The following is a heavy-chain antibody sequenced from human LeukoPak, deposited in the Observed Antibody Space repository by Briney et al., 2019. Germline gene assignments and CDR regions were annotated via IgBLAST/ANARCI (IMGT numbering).Heavy chain of an antibody. Sequence: GGSLRLSCAASGFTFSSYWMHWVRQGPGKGLVWVSRINSDGSSTIDADSVKGRFTISIDNAKNTLYLQMNSLRAEDTAVYYCTGSFRYGDYRYWGQGTLVTVSS. CDR3: TGSFRYGDYRY. J-gene: IGHJ4*02. V-gene: IGHV3-74*01. D-gene: IGHD4-17*01. CDR2: INSDGSST. CDR1: GFTFSSYW.